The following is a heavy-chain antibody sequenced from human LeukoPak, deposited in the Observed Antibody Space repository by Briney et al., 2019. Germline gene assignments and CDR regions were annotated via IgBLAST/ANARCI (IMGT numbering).Heavy chain of an antibody. CDR2: MNPNSGNT. J-gene: IGHJ4*02. Sequence: GASVKVSCKASGYSFTSYDINWVRQATGQGLEWMGWMNPNSGNTGYAQKFQGRVTITRNTSISTAYMELSSLRSEDTAVYYCARGNLYDFWSGYFADYWGQGTLVTVSS. V-gene: IGHV1-8*03. D-gene: IGHD3-3*01. CDR3: ARGNLYDFWSGYFADY. CDR1: GYSFTSYD.